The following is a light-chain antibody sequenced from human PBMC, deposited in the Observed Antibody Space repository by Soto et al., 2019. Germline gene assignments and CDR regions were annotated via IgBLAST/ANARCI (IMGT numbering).Light chain of an antibody. J-gene: IGKJ4*01. Sequence: AIRMTQSPSSFSASTGDRVTITCRASQGISSYLAWYQQKPGKAPKLLIYAASTLQSGVPSRFSGSGSGTDFTLTISCLQSEDVATYYCQQYYSYLLTLGGGTKVDIK. V-gene: IGKV1-8*01. CDR1: QGISSY. CDR3: QQYYSYLLT. CDR2: AAS.